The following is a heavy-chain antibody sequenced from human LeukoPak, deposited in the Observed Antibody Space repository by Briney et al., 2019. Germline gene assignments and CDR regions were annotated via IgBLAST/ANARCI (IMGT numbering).Heavy chain of an antibody. CDR3: ARAASIAAAGYYYYYMDV. V-gene: IGHV3-30*02. J-gene: IGHJ6*03. Sequence: GGSLRLSCVASGFTFSTYGMHWVRQAPGMGLEWVAFIRYDGSNQYYADSVKGRFTISRDNSKNTLYLQMNSLRAEDTAVYYCARAASIAAAGYYYYYMDVWGKGTTVTVSS. CDR1: GFTFSTYG. D-gene: IGHD6-13*01. CDR2: IRYDGSNQ.